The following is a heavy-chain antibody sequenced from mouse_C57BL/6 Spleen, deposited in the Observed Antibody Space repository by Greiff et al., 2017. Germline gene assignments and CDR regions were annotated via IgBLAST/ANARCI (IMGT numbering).Heavy chain of an antibody. J-gene: IGHJ4*01. CDR3: ARDGGRITTTYAIDY. Sequence: EVQLVESEGGLVQPGSSLKLSCTASGFTFSDYYMAWVRQVPEKGLEWVANINYDVSSTYYLDSLKSRFIISRDNAKNILYLQRSSLKSEDTATYYCARDGGRITTTYAIDYWGQGTSVTVSS. CDR1: GFTFSDYY. V-gene: IGHV5-16*01. D-gene: IGHD2-4*01. CDR2: INYDVSST.